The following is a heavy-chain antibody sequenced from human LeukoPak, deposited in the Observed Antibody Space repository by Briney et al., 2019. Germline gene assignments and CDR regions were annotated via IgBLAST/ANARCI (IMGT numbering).Heavy chain of an antibody. CDR1: GGSISSSNYY. CDR3: ARGGGYSSGWYAYYFDY. Sequence: SETLSLTCTISGGSISSSNYYWAWIRQPPGKGLEWIGSIYYSGNTYYNPSLKSRVTISVDRSKNQFSLKLSSVTAADTAVYYCARGGGYSSGWYAYYFDYWGQGTLVTVSS. V-gene: IGHV4-39*07. J-gene: IGHJ4*02. CDR2: IYYSGNT. D-gene: IGHD6-19*01.